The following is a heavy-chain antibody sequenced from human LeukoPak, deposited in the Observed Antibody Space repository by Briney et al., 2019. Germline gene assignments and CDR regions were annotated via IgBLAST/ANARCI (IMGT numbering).Heavy chain of an antibody. CDR3: ARRWRYSSGYPDY. CDR1: GGSISSSSYY. CDR2: IYHSGST. Sequence: PSETLSLTCTVSGGSISSSSYYWGWIRQPPGKGLEWIGSIYHSGSTYYNPSLKSRVTISVDTSKNQFSLKLSSVTAADTAVYYCARRWRYSSGYPDYWGQGTLVTVSS. J-gene: IGHJ4*02. D-gene: IGHD3-22*01. V-gene: IGHV4-39*01.